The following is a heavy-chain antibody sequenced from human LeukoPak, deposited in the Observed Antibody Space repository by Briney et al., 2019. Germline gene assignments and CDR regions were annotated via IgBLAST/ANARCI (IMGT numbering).Heavy chain of an antibody. V-gene: IGHV4-4*07. CDR1: GGSISGYY. J-gene: IGHJ4*02. CDR2: IYTSGST. CDR3: ARSQLVRDDYFDY. Sequence: SETLSLTCTDSGGSISGYYWSWIRQPAGKGLEYIGRIYTSGSTNYNPSLKSRVTMSVDTSKNQFSLKLSSVTAADTAVYYCARSQLVRDDYFDYWGQGTLVTVSS. D-gene: IGHD6-13*01.